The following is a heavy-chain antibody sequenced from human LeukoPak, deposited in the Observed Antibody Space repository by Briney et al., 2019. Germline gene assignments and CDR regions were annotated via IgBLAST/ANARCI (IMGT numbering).Heavy chain of an antibody. Sequence: GASVKVSCKASGGTFSSYAISWVRQAPGQGLEWMGWISAYNGNTNYAQKLQGRVTMTTDTSTSTAYMELRSLRSDDTAVYYCARDVNPGVTGTRSDYWGQGTLVTVSS. J-gene: IGHJ4*02. CDR1: GGTFSSYA. CDR3: ARDVNPGVTGTRSDY. D-gene: IGHD1-7*01. CDR2: ISAYNGNT. V-gene: IGHV1-18*01.